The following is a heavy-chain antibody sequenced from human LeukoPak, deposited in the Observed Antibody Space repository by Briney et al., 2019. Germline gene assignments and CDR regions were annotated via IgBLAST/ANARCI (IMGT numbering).Heavy chain of an antibody. Sequence: GGSLRLSCAASGFTFSNYWMNWVRQAPGEGLEWVANIKDDESEKYYVDSVKGRFTISRDNAKNSLYLQMNTLRAEDTAVYYCARDFSSGWYGYFQYWGQGTLVTVSS. J-gene: IGHJ1*01. CDR2: IKDDESEK. V-gene: IGHV3-7*04. D-gene: IGHD6-19*01. CDR3: ARDFSSGWYGYFQY. CDR1: GFTFSNYW.